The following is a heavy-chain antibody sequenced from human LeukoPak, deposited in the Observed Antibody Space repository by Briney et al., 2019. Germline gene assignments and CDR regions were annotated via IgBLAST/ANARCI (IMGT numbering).Heavy chain of an antibody. D-gene: IGHD6-19*01. Sequence: GGSLRLSCSASGFTFSSSAMSWVRQAPGKGLEWVSAISGSGGSTYYADSVKGRFTISRDNSKNTLYLQMNSLRAEDTAVYYCAKITPYSSGWYFDYWGQGTLVTVSS. J-gene: IGHJ4*02. CDR2: ISGSGGST. CDR1: GFTFSSSA. V-gene: IGHV3-23*01. CDR3: AKITPYSSGWYFDY.